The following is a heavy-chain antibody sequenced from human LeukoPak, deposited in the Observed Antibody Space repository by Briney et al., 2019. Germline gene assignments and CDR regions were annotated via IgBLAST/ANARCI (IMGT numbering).Heavy chain of an antibody. CDR2: ISGSGGST. Sequence: GGSLRLSCAASGFTFSSYAMSWVRQAPGKGLEWVSAISGSGGSTYYADSVKGRFTISRDNSKNTLYLQMNSLRAEDTAVYYCAKDSVVPRGWGAFDTWGQGTMVTVSS. CDR1: GFTFSSYA. D-gene: IGHD3-10*01. V-gene: IGHV3-23*01. CDR3: AKDSVVPRGWGAFDT. J-gene: IGHJ3*02.